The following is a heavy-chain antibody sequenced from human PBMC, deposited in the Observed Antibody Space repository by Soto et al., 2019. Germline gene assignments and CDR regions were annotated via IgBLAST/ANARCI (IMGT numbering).Heavy chain of an antibody. CDR1: GFTFSDYY. V-gene: IGHV3-11*06. Sequence: GGSLRLSCAASGFTFSDYYMTWIRQAPGKGLEWVSYISSSSSYTNYADSVKGRFTISRDNAKNSLYLQMNSLRAEDTAAYYCARDVYSYGYPDYYGMDVWGQGTTVTVSS. CDR2: ISSSSSYT. CDR3: ARDVYSYGYPDYYGMDV. D-gene: IGHD5-18*01. J-gene: IGHJ6*02.